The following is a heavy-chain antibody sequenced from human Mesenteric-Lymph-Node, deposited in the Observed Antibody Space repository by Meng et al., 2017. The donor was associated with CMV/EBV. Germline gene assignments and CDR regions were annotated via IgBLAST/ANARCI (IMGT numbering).Heavy chain of an antibody. D-gene: IGHD3-3*01. Sequence: CAVYGGSFSGYYWSWIRQPPGKGLEWFGDINHSGSTNYHPSLKSRVTISVDTSKNQFSLKLSSVTAADTAVYYCARGDFWSGDFDYWGQGTLVTVSS. J-gene: IGHJ4*02. V-gene: IGHV4-34*01. CDR3: ARGDFWSGDFDY. CDR1: GGSFSGYY. CDR2: INHSGST.